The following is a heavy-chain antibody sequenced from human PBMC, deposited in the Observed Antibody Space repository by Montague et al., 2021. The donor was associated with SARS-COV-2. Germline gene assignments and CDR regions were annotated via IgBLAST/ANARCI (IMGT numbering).Heavy chain of an antibody. J-gene: IGHJ5*02. Sequence: SETLSLTCTVSGGSISSHFWSFIRQPPGKGLEWIGYINSNGGTNDNPSLRSRPTMSVDTSKNQFSLQLRSMTPADTAVYFCARATSVRGAVSWFDPWGQGTLVTVSS. V-gene: IGHV4-59*11. CDR1: GGSISSHF. CDR3: ARATSVRGAVSWFDP. CDR2: INSNGGT. D-gene: IGHD3-10*01.